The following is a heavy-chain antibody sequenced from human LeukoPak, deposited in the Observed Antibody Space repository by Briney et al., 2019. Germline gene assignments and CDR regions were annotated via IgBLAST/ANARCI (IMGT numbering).Heavy chain of an antibody. D-gene: IGHD3-22*01. CDR2: ISAYNGNT. V-gene: IGHV1-18*01. CDR3: ASGGDSSDYLAHTEYFQH. Sequence: ASVKVSCKASVYTFTSYGISWVRQAPGQGLEWMGWISAYNGNTNYAQKLQGRVTMTTDTSTSTAYMELRSLRSDDTAVYYCASGGDSSDYLAHTEYFQHWGQGTLVTVSS. J-gene: IGHJ1*01. CDR1: VYTFTSYG.